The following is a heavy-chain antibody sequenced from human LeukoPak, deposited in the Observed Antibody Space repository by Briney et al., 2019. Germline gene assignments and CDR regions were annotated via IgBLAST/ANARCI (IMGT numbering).Heavy chain of an antibody. CDR3: ARNLLGIAVAGS. Sequence: PAETLSLTCAVSGYSISSSSWWGWIRQPPGKGLEWIGYIYYSGSTYYNPSLKSRVTMSVDTSKNQFSLKLSSVTAVDTAVYYCARNLLGIAVAGSWGQGILVTVSS. D-gene: IGHD6-13*01. CDR2: IYYSGST. CDR1: GYSISSSSW. V-gene: IGHV4-28*01. J-gene: IGHJ5*02.